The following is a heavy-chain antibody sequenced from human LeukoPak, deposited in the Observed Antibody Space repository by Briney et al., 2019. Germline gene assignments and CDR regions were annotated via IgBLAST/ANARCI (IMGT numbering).Heavy chain of an antibody. D-gene: IGHD2-2*01. CDR2: IYHSGST. CDR3: ARATYQLHGGNLYYYYYMDV. Sequence: SGTLSLTCAVSGGSISSSNWWSWVRQPPGKGLEWIGEIYHSGSTNYNPSLKSRVTISVDTSKNQFSLNLSSVTAADTAVYYCARATYQLHGGNLYYYYYMDVWGKGTTVTVSS. J-gene: IGHJ6*03. V-gene: IGHV4-4*02. CDR1: GGSISSSNW.